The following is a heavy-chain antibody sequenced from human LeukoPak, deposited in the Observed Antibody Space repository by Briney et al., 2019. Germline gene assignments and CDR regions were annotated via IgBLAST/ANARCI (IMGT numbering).Heavy chain of an antibody. CDR1: GFTFNNAW. V-gene: IGHV3-15*07. D-gene: IGHD3-22*01. Sequence: GGSLRLSCAASGFTFNNAWMNWVRQAPGKGLERVGRIKSKSDGGTTDYAAPVKGRFTISRDDSKNTLYLQMNSLKTEDTAVYYCTTQYYYDSSGYSYFDHWGQGTLVTVSS. CDR2: IKSKSDGGTT. CDR3: TTQYYYDSSGYSYFDH. J-gene: IGHJ4*02.